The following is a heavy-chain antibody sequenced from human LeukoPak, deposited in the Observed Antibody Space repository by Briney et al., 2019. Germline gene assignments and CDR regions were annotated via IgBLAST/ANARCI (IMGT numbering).Heavy chain of an antibody. CDR2: LYSEGTT. D-gene: IGHD2-21*02. V-gene: IGHV3-66*01. CDR3: ARVAYYRVTADQITDAFDV. Sequence: GGSLRLSCAASGFTVSSHYMNWVRQAPGKGLQWVSVLYSEGTTYYADSVKGRFTISRDNSRSTLYLQMNSLSAEDTAVYFCARVAYYRVTADQITDAFDVWGRGTAVTVSS. CDR1: GFTVSSHY. J-gene: IGHJ3*01.